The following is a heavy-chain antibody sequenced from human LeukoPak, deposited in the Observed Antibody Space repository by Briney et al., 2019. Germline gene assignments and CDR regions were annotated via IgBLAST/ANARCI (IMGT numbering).Heavy chain of an antibody. CDR3: AKVLRYQLLGSLDH. J-gene: IGHJ4*02. V-gene: IGHV3-23*01. CDR1: GFTFSSYA. CDR2: ISGSGGST. Sequence: GGSLRLSCAASGFTFSSYAMSWVRQAPGKGLEWVSAISGSGGSTYYADSVKGRFTISRDNSKNTLYLQMNSLRAEDTAVYYCAKVLRYQLLGSLDHWGQGTLVTVSS. D-gene: IGHD2-2*01.